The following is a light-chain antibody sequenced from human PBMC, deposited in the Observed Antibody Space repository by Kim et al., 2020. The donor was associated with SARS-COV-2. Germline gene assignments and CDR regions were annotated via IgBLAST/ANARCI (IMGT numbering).Light chain of an antibody. V-gene: IGLV2-14*03. CDR2: DVS. Sequence: QYVLTQPASVSGSPGQSITISCSGSGSDIGGHDYVSWYQQHPGKVPKLIIYDVSDRPSGVSNRFSGSKSGSTASLTISGLQAEDEADYYCCSYTDSDIRVFGGGTQLTVL. CDR3: CSYTDSDIRV. J-gene: IGLJ3*02. CDR1: GSDIGGHDY.